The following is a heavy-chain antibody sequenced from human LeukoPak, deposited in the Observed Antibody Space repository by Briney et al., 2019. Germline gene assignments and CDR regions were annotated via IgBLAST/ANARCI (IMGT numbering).Heavy chain of an antibody. J-gene: IGHJ4*02. CDR3: ARAVSRDGYNYDY. Sequence: PGGSLRLSCAASGFTFSSYAMSWVRQAPGKGLEWVSAISGSGGSTYYADSVKGRFTISRDNSKNTLYLQMNSLRAEDTAVYYCARAVSRDGYNYDYWGQGTLVTVSS. CDR2: ISGSGGST. D-gene: IGHD5-24*01. CDR1: GFTFSSYA. V-gene: IGHV3-23*01.